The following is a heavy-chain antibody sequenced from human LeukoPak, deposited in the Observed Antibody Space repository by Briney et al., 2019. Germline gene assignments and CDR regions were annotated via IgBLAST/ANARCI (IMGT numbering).Heavy chain of an antibody. D-gene: IGHD6-19*01. Sequence: GGSLRLSCAASGFTFSNAWMSWVRQAPGKGLEWVGRIKSKTDGGTTHYAAPVQGRFTISRDDSKNTLYLQMNSLKAEDTAVYYCTTEYGSGWFYYFDYWGQGTLVTVSS. J-gene: IGHJ4*02. CDR1: GFTFSNAW. V-gene: IGHV3-15*01. CDR3: TTEYGSGWFYYFDY. CDR2: IKSKTDGGTT.